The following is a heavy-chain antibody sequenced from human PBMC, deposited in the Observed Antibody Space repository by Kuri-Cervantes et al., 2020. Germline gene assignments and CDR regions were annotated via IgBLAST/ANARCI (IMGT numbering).Heavy chain of an antibody. CDR3: AKAAGVTTGYYFDY. Sequence: ASVKVSCKASGYTFTSYGISWVRQAPGQGLEWMGWISAYNGNTNYAQKFQGRVTITADESTSTAYMGLSSLRSEDTAVYYCAKAAGVTTGYYFDYWGQGTLVTVSS. V-gene: IGHV1-18*01. J-gene: IGHJ4*02. CDR2: ISAYNGNT. CDR1: GYTFTSYG. D-gene: IGHD6-13*01.